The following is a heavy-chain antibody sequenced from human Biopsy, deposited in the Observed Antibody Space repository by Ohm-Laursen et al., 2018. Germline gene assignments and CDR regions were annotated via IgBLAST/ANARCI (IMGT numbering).Heavy chain of an antibody. V-gene: IGHV3-9*01. J-gene: IGHJ6*02. CDR2: ISWNSDDI. D-gene: IGHD4-17*01. CDR3: AKDLGLNYSDRFLFYYGMDV. CDR1: GFTFDDYA. Sequence: SLRLSCAASGFTFDDYAMHWVRQVPGKGLEWVSGISWNSDDIGHADSVKGRFTISRDNARNALHLQMNSLRTEDTALYYCAKDLGLNYSDRFLFYYGMDVWGRGTTVTVSS.